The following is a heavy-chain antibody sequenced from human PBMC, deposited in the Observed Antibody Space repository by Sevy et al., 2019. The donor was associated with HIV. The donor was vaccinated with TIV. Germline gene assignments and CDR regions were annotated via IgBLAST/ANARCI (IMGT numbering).Heavy chain of an antibody. D-gene: IGHD3-3*01. Sequence: GGSLRLSCAASGFTFSSHWMFWVRQAPGKGLVWVSHINSHGSITNYADSVRGRFAISRDNSKNTAYLQMDSLRAEDTAVYYCARGQLLRFLEWPSYGLDVWGQGTTVTVSS. CDR3: ARGQLLRFLEWPSYGLDV. CDR2: INSHGSIT. J-gene: IGHJ6*02. CDR1: GFTFSSHW. V-gene: IGHV3-74*01.